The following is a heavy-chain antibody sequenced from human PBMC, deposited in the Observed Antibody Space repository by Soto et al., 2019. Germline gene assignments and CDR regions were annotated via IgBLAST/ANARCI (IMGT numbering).Heavy chain of an antibody. V-gene: IGHV3-23*01. D-gene: IGHD3-10*01. CDR2: ISSSGGGT. J-gene: IGHJ4*02. CDR3: AKAYGSGGYSGFDY. CDR1: GFTFSSYA. Sequence: GGSLRLSCAASGFTFSSYAMSWVRQAPGKGLEWVSTISSSGGGTYYADSVKGRFTISRDNSKNTLSLQMNSLRADDTALYYCAKAYGSGGYSGFDYWGQGTLVTVSS.